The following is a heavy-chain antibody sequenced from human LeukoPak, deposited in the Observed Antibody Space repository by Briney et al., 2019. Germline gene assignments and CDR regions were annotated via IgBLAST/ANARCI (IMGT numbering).Heavy chain of an antibody. J-gene: IGHJ4*02. CDR2: ISGSGGST. CDR3: AKDRRVGIQLWLHGGLFDY. Sequence: GGSLRLSCAASGFTFSSYAMSWVRQAPGKGLEWVSAISGSGGSTYYADSVKGRFTISRDNSKNTLYLQMNSLRAEDTAVYYCAKDRRVGIQLWLHGGLFDYWGQGTLVTVSS. CDR1: GFTFSSYA. D-gene: IGHD5-18*01. V-gene: IGHV3-23*01.